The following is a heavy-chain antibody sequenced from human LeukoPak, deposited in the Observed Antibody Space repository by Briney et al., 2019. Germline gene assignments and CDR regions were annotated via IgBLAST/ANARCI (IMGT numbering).Heavy chain of an antibody. Sequence: GGSLRLSCVASAVTFSSYAMSCVCEAPGKGLECVSSISTSDGTTYYADSVKGRFTISRDNSKNTLYLQMNSLRAEDAAIYYCAKGRTGFSYGYGIDYWGQGTLVTVSS. V-gene: IGHV3-23*01. CDR1: AVTFSSYA. J-gene: IGHJ4*02. CDR2: ISTSDGTT. CDR3: AKGRTGFSYGYGIDY. D-gene: IGHD5-18*01.